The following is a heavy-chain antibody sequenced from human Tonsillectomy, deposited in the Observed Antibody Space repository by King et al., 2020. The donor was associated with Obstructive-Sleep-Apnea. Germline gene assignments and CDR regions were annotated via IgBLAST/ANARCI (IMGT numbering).Heavy chain of an antibody. J-gene: IGHJ5*02. CDR1: GYSISSGYY. V-gene: IGHV4-38-2*02. Sequence: VQLQESGPGLVKPSETLSLTCTVSGYSISSGYYWGWIRHPPWKGLERIGSIYHSGSTYYNPSLKSRVTISVDPSKNQFSLRLSSVTAADTAVYYCARGYGGSGIEVWFDPWGQGTLVTVSS. D-gene: IGHD3-10*01. CDR2: IYHSGST. CDR3: ARGYGGSGIEVWFDP.